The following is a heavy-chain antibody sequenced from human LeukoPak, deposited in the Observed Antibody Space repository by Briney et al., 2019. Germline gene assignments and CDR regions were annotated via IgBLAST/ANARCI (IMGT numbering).Heavy chain of an antibody. D-gene: IGHD3-16*02. V-gene: IGHV1-18*04. CDR3: ARDPVISVPPDY. CDR1: GYTFTGYY. Sequence: ASVKVSCKASGYTFTGYYMHWERQAPGQGLEWMGWISAYNGNTNYAQKLQGRVTMTTDTSTSTAYMELRSLRSDDTAVYYCARDPVISVPPDYWGQGTLVTVSS. CDR2: ISAYNGNT. J-gene: IGHJ4*02.